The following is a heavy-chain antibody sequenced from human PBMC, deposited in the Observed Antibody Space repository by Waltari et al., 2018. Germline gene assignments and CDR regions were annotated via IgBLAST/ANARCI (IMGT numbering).Heavy chain of an antibody. V-gene: IGHV1-69*01. CDR1: GGSFSSFA. Sequence: QVQLVQSGAEVKKPGSSVRVSCKASGGSFSSFAISWVRQAPGQGLEWMGGIIPTFQTTNYAQKFQGRVTIIADASTSTAHMELRSLRSDDTAIYYCARDGSHNYGEFDSWGQGTLVTVSS. J-gene: IGHJ4*02. CDR3: ARDGSHNYGEFDS. D-gene: IGHD5-18*01. CDR2: IIPTFQTT.